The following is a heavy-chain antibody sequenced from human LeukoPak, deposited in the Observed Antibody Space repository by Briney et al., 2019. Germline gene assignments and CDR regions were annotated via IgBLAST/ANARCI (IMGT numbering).Heavy chain of an antibody. D-gene: IGHD3-3*01. V-gene: IGHV4-30-4*01. CDR2: IYYSGST. CDR1: GGSISSGDYY. CDR3: ARLYVLRFLEWTDDAFDI. Sequence: TSETLSLTCTVSGGSISSGDYYWSWIRQPPGKGLEWIGYIYYSGSTYYNPSLKSRVTISVDTSKNQFSLKLSSVTAADTAVYYCARLYVLRFLEWTDDAFDIWGQGTMVTVSS. J-gene: IGHJ3*02.